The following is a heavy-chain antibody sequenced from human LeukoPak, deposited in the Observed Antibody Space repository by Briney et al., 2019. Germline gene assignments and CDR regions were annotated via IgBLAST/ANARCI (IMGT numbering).Heavy chain of an antibody. Sequence: GGSLRLSCAASGFTFSSYSMNWVRHAPGKGLEWVSSISSSSSYIYYADSVKGRFTISRDDSRNTLYLQMNSLRGDDTAVYYCAKDVGKWESLHFFDYWGQGTLVTVSS. D-gene: IGHD1-26*01. CDR2: ISSSSSYI. V-gene: IGHV3-21*04. J-gene: IGHJ4*02. CDR3: AKDVGKWESLHFFDY. CDR1: GFTFSSYS.